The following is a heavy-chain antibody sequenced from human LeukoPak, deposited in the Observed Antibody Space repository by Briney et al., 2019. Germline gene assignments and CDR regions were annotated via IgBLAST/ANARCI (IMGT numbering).Heavy chain of an antibody. D-gene: IGHD4-17*01. J-gene: IGHJ4*02. CDR1: GYSFTSYW. CDR2: IYPGDSDT. V-gene: IGHV5-51*01. CDR3: ARQTMDYGDYVDY. Sequence: GESLKISCKGSGYSFTSYWISWVRQMPGKGLEWMGIIYPGDSDTRYSPSFQGQVTISADKSISTAYLQWSSLKASDTAMYYCARQTMDYGDYVDYWGQGTLVTVSS.